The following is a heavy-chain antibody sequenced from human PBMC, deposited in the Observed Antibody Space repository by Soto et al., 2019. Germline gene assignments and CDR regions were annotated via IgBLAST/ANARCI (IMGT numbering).Heavy chain of an antibody. CDR1: GFSFDDYA. Sequence: EVQVVESGGGLVQPGRSLRLSCAASGFSFDDYAMHWVRQAPGKGLEWVSGISWNSGIIGNADSVKGRFTISRDNAKNALDVQMNGRRAEGADVCYCPKSTGGTANRMGGWGQGTTVHVSS. CDR2: ISWNSGII. J-gene: IGHJ6*02. V-gene: IGHV3-9*01. CDR3: PKSTGGTANRMGG. D-gene: IGHD2-8*02.